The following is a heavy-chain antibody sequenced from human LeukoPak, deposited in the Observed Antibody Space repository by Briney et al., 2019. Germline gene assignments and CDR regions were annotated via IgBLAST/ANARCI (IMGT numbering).Heavy chain of an antibody. CDR3: ARGRRAAAGLYYFDY. V-gene: IGHV4-59*01. D-gene: IGHD6-13*01. J-gene: IGHJ4*02. CDR2: IYYSGST. CDR1: GGSLSSYY. Sequence: SETLSLTCTVSGGSLSSYYWSWVRQPPGEGLERIGYIYYSGSTNYNPSLKSRVTISVDTSKNQFSLKLSSVTAADTAVYYCARGRRAAAGLYYFDYWGQGTLVTVSS.